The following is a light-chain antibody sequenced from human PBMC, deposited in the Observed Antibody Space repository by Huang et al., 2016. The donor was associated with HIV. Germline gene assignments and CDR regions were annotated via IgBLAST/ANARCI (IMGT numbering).Light chain of an antibody. Sequence: EIVLTQSPGTLSLSPGERATLSCRASQTVSSNYLAWYQQKPGQAPRLLIYGASSRATGIPDRFSGSGSGTDFTLTINRLEPEDFAVYYCQQYVTSPWTFGQGTKVEIK. CDR1: QTVSSNY. CDR2: GAS. CDR3: QQYVTSPWT. J-gene: IGKJ1*01. V-gene: IGKV3-20*01.